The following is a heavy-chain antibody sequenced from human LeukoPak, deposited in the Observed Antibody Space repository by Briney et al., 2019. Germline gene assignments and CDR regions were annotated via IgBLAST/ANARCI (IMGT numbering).Heavy chain of an antibody. CDR3: ARDQGGYYSSSWVFDY. Sequence: ASVKVSCKASGYTFTGYYMHWVRQAPGQGLEWMGWINPNSGGTSFAQNFQGRVTTTRDTSISTAYMELSRLRSDDTAVYYCARDQGGYYSSSWVFDYWGQGTLVTVSS. D-gene: IGHD6-13*01. CDR1: GYTFTGYY. CDR2: INPNSGGT. V-gene: IGHV1-2*02. J-gene: IGHJ4*02.